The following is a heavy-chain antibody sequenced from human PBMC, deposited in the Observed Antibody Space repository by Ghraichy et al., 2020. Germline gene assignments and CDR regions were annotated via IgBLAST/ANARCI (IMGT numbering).Heavy chain of an antibody. CDR1: GFTFSSFS. D-gene: IGHD2-15*01. J-gene: IGHJ6*02. Sequence: GGSLRLSCAASGFTFSSFSMNWVRQAPGKGLEWVSYISRNSSTIYYADSVKGRFTISRDNAKNSLYLQMNSLRDEDTAVFYCAKEGGYCSGGRCLAARMDVGGQGTTVTVSS. V-gene: IGHV3-48*02. CDR2: ISRNSSTI. CDR3: AKEGGYCSGGRCLAARMDV.